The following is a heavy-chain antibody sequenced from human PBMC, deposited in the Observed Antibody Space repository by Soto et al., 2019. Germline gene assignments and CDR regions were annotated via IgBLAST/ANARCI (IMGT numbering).Heavy chain of an antibody. CDR1: GGSFSGYY. CDR3: ARGGGYYDSSGYYWFDP. Sequence: SETLSLTCAVHGGSFSGYYWSWIRQPPGKGLEWIGEINHSGSTNYNPSLKSRVTISVDTSKNQFSLKLSSVTAADTAVYYCARGGGYYDSSGYYWFDPWGQGTLVTVSS. J-gene: IGHJ5*02. CDR2: INHSGST. D-gene: IGHD3-22*01. V-gene: IGHV4-34*01.